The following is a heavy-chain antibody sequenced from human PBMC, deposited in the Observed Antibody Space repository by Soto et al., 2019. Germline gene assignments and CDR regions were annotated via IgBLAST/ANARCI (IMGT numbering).Heavy chain of an antibody. CDR2: IYYSGST. V-gene: IGHV4-31*03. CDR1: GGSISSGGYY. J-gene: IGHJ6*03. CDR3: ARAFYPYYYMDV. Sequence: SETLSLTCTVSGGSISSGGYYWSWIRQHPGKGLEWIGYIYYSGSTYYNPSLKSRVAISVDTSKNQFSLKLSSVTAADTAVYYCARAFYPYYYMDVWGKGTTVTVSS.